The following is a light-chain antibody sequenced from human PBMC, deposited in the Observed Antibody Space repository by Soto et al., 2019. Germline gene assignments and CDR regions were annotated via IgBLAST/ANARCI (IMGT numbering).Light chain of an antibody. CDR3: QQYNSYSLT. Sequence: DIQMTQSPSTLSASVGDRFTINFRASQSISSWLAWYQQKPGKAPKLLIYDASSLESGVPSRFSGSGSGTELTFTISSLQPDDFATYYCQQYNSYSLTFGGGTKVEIK. V-gene: IGKV1-5*01. CDR1: QSISSW. CDR2: DAS. J-gene: IGKJ4*01.